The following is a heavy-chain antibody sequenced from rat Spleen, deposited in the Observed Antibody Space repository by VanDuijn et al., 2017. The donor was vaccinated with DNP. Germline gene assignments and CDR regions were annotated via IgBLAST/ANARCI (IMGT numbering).Heavy chain of an antibody. Sequence: EVQLVESGGGLVQPGRSLKLSCAASGFIFSNYDMVWVRQAPTKGLEWVASISTSGGNTYYRDSVKGRFTVSRDNAKSTLYLQMDSLRSEDTATYYCATATGTLSWGQGVMVTVSS. CDR3: ATATGTLS. D-gene: IGHD1-7*01. J-gene: IGHJ2*01. CDR1: GFIFSNYD. CDR2: ISTSGGNT. V-gene: IGHV5-25*01.